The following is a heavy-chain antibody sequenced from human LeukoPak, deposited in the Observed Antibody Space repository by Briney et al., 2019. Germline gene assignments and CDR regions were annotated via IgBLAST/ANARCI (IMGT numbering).Heavy chain of an antibody. V-gene: IGHV3-7*01. CDR1: GFTFSSYW. CDR2: IKQDGSET. J-gene: IGHJ3*02. CDR3: ARGHTGNWDHVLDI. Sequence: GGSLRLSCAASGFTFSSYWMNWVRQAPGKGLEWVGNIKQDGSETYYVDSVKGRFTISRDNAKNSLNLQMNSLRADDTAVYYCARGHTGNWDHVLDIWGQGTMVTVSS. D-gene: IGHD7-27*01.